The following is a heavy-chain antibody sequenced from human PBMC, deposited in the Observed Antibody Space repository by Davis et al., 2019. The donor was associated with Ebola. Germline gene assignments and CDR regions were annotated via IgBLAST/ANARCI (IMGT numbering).Heavy chain of an antibody. J-gene: IGHJ4*02. V-gene: IGHV3-23*01. CDR2: ISGSGGST. CDR3: AKWDCSGGSCYGGDY. D-gene: IGHD2-15*01. Sequence: PGGSLRLSCAASGFTFSSYAMSWVRQAPGKGLEWVSAISGSGGSTYYADSVKGRFTISRDNSKNTLYLQMNSLRAEDTAVYYCAKWDCSGGSCYGGDYWGQGNLVTVSS. CDR1: GFTFSSYA.